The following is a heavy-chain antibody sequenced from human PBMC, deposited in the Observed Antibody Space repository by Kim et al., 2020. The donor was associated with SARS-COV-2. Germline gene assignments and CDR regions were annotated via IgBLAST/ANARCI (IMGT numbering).Heavy chain of an antibody. CDR2: IYYSGST. V-gene: IGHV4-59*01. CDR3: AREEGYCSSTSCTNWFDP. CDR1: GGSISSYY. Sequence: SETLSLTCTVSGGSISSYYWSWIRQPPGKGLEWIGYIYYSGSTNYNPSLKSRVTISVDTSKNQFSLKLSSVTAADTAVYYCAREEGYCSSTSCTNWFDPWGQGTLVTVSS. J-gene: IGHJ5*02. D-gene: IGHD2-2*01.